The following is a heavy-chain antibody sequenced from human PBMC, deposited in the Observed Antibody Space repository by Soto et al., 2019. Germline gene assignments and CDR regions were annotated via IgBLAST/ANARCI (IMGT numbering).Heavy chain of an antibody. V-gene: IGHV4-30-2*01. CDR2: IYRSGTT. CDR3: ARHPGYYDILTGYTPYDFDY. CDR1: GGSISSRGNA. J-gene: IGHJ4*02. D-gene: IGHD3-9*01. Sequence: PSETLSLTWTASGGSISSRGNAWSWIRQPPGKCLEWIGYIYRSGTTYYNTSLKSRVTISVDTPKNQFSLKLRSVTAADTAVYYCARHPGYYDILTGYTPYDFDYWGQEILVTVSS.